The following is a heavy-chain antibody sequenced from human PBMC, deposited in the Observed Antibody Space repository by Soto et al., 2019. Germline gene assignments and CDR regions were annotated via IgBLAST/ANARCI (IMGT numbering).Heavy chain of an antibody. Sequence: QVQLAQSANEVKKPGASVRVSCKAAGYTFIRYGIAWVRQAPGQGLEWMGWISPYNDYTVYAQKFQGRVSMTADTTTRTVYMNLRVLKSEDTAVYYCARGGYYDNSWGKLSHYGLGAWGPGTSVSVS. CDR2: ISPYNDYT. D-gene: IGHD3-16*01. CDR3: ARGGYYDNSWGKLSHYGLGA. V-gene: IGHV1-18*01. J-gene: IGHJ6*02. CDR1: GYTFIRYG.